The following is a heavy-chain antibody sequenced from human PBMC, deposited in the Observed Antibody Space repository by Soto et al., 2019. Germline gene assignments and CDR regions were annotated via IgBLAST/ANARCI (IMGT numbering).Heavy chain of an antibody. D-gene: IGHD6-19*01. V-gene: IGHV1-69*06. CDR2: IIPVFDAT. CDR3: ARDRSSSWYNGTFYFDS. CDR1: GGSFNTYA. J-gene: IGHJ4*02. Sequence: QVQLVQSGAEVRRPGSSVKVSCTASGGSFNTYAISWVRQAPGQGLEWMGGIIPVFDATKFAQKFQGRLTITADKSTGTVYMELRSLRSEDTAVYYCARDRSSSWYNGTFYFDSWGQGTLVTVSS.